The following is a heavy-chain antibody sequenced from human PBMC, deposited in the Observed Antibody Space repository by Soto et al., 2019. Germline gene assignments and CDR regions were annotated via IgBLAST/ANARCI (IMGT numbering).Heavy chain of an antibody. CDR1: GYTFTSYG. Sequence: ASVKVSCKASGYTFTSYGIRWVRQAPGQGLEWMGWISAYNGNTNYAQKLQGRVTMTTDTSTSTAYMELRSLRSDDTAVYYCARAYYDFWSGYLARFDPWGQGTLVTVSS. CDR3: ARAYYDFWSGYLARFDP. J-gene: IGHJ5*02. V-gene: IGHV1-18*01. CDR2: ISAYNGNT. D-gene: IGHD3-3*01.